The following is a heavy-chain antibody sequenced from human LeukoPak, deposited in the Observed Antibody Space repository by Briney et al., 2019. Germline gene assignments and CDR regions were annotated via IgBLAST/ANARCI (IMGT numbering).Heavy chain of an antibody. CDR3: ARVGQWLVRSYYFDY. CDR1: GGSVSSGSYY. J-gene: IGHJ4*02. V-gene: IGHV4-61*01. Sequence: SETLSLTCTVSGGSVSSGSYYWSWIRQPPGKGLEWIGYIYYSGSTNYNPSLKSRVTISVDTSKNQFSLELSSVTAADTAVYYCARVGQWLVRSYYFDYWGQGTLVTVSS. D-gene: IGHD6-19*01. CDR2: IYYSGST.